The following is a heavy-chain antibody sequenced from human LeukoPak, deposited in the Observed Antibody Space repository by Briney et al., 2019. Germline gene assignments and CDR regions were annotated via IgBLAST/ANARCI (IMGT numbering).Heavy chain of an antibody. Sequence: ASVKVSCKASGGTFSSYAISWVRQAPGQGLEWMGGIIPIFGTANYAQKFQGRVTITTDESTSTAYMELSSLRSEDTAVYYCRRYYYDSSGYFHDYWGQGTLVTVSS. CDR1: GGTFSSYA. D-gene: IGHD3-22*01. V-gene: IGHV1-69*05. CDR2: IIPIFGTA. CDR3: RRYYYDSSGYFHDY. J-gene: IGHJ4*02.